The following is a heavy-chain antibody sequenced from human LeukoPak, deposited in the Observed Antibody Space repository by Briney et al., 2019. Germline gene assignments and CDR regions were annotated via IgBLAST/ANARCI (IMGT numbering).Heavy chain of an antibody. V-gene: IGHV3-30-3*01. Sequence: PGGSLRLSCAASGFTFSSYAMPWVRQAPGKGLEWVAVISYDGSNKYYADSVKGRFTISRDNSKNTLYLQMNSPRAEDTAVYYCARDPHQLLLYNWFDPWGQGTLVTVSS. CDR1: GFTFSSYA. CDR2: ISYDGSNK. CDR3: ARDPHQLLLYNWFDP. D-gene: IGHD2-2*01. J-gene: IGHJ5*02.